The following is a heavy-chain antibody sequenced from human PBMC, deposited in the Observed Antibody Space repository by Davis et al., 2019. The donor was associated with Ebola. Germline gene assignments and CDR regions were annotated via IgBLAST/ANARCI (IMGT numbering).Heavy chain of an antibody. J-gene: IGHJ4*02. Sequence: GESLKISCKGSGYSFTNYWIGWVRQMPGRGLEWMGIIYPGDSDTRYSPSFQGQVTISADKSISTAYLQWSSLKASDTAMYYCARRAFYDSSGYGDYWGQGTLVTVSS. V-gene: IGHV5-51*01. CDR3: ARRAFYDSSGYGDY. CDR2: IYPGDSDT. D-gene: IGHD3-22*01. CDR1: GYSFTNYW.